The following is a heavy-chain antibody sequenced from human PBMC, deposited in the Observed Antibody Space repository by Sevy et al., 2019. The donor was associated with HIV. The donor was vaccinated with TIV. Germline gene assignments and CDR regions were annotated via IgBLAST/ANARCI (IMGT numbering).Heavy chain of an antibody. CDR1: GGSISSYY. CDR2: IYYSGST. Sequence: SETLSLTCTVSGGSISSYYWSWIRQPPGKGLEWIGYIYYSGSTNYNPSLKSRVTISVDTSKNQFSLKLSSVTAADTAVYYCARDGGSSWYTAYFDYWGLGTLVTVSS. D-gene: IGHD6-13*01. V-gene: IGHV4-59*01. J-gene: IGHJ4*02. CDR3: ARDGGSSWYTAYFDY.